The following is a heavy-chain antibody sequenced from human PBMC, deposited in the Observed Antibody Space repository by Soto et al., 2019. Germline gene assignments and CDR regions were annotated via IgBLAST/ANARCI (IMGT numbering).Heavy chain of an antibody. CDR1: GFSLTTSGVG. V-gene: IGHV2-5*02. CDR3: AHRVLRTVFGLVTTTAIYFDF. D-gene: IGHD3-3*01. J-gene: IGHJ4*02. CDR2: IYWDDDK. Sequence: QITLNESGPTQVKPRQTLTLTCTFSGFSLTTSGVGVGWIRQSPGKAPEWLALIYWDDDKRYSPSLKSRLTITKDNSKNQVVLTMADLDPADTATYYCAHRVLRTVFGLVTTTAIYFDFWGQGTPGAVSS.